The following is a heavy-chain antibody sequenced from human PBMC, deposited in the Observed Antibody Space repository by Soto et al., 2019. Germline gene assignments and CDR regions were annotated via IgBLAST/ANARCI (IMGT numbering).Heavy chain of an antibody. CDR3: ARESRYCSGGSCYFLPGIDY. CDR1: GGTFSSYA. J-gene: IGHJ4*02. V-gene: IGHV1-69*12. CDR2: IIPIFGTA. D-gene: IGHD2-15*01. Sequence: QVQLVQSGAEVKKPGSSVKVSCKASGGTFSSYAISWVRQAPGQGLEWMGGIIPIFGTANYAQKFQGRVAITADESTSTAYMPLSSLRSEDTAVYYCARESRYCSGGSCYFLPGIDYWGQGTLVTVSS.